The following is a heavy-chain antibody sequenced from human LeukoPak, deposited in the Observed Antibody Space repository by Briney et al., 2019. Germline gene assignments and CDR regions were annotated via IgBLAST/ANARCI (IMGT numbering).Heavy chain of an antibody. CDR1: GFTFSSYG. J-gene: IGHJ4*02. D-gene: IGHD3-9*01. V-gene: IGHV3-23*01. Sequence: GGSLRLSCAASGFTFSSYGMSWVRQAPGKGLEWVSAISGSGGSTYYADSVKGRFTISRDNSKNTLYLQMNSLRAEDTAVYYCAKSSPWDYDILTGYYRDFDYWGQGTLVTVSS. CDR3: AKSSPWDYDILTGYYRDFDY. CDR2: ISGSGGST.